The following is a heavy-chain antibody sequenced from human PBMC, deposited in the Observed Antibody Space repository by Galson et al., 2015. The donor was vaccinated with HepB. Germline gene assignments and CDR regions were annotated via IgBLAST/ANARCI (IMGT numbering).Heavy chain of an antibody. J-gene: IGHJ5*02. CDR1: GFTFSSYG. V-gene: IGHV3-33*06. D-gene: IGHD3-3*01. CDR2: IWYDGSNK. CDR3: AKMQIYDLGLDLWSGYYMRWFDP. Sequence: SLRLSCAASGFTFSSYGMHWVRQAPGKGLEWVAVIWYDGSNKYYADSVKGRFTISRDNSKNTLYLQMNSLRAKDTAVYYCAKMQIYDLGLDLWSGYYMRWFDPWGQGTLVTVSS.